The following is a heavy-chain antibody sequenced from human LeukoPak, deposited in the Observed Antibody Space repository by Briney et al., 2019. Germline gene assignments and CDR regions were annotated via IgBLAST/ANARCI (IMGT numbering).Heavy chain of an antibody. CDR2: ISSSSSYI. CDR1: GFTFSNYA. D-gene: IGHD6-19*01. CDR3: ARDMGSGWYYFDY. V-gene: IGHV3-21*01. J-gene: IGHJ4*02. Sequence: GGSLRLSCAASGFTFSNYAMRWVRQAPGKGLEWVSSISSSSSYIYYADSVKGRFTISRDNAKNSLYLQMNGLRAEDTAVYYCARDMGSGWYYFDYWGQGTLVTVSS.